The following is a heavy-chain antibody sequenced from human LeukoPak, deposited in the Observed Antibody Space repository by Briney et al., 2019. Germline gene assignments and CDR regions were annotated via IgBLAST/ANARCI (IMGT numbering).Heavy chain of an antibody. V-gene: IGHV3-30*18. J-gene: IGHJ4*02. Sequence: PGGSLRLSCAASGFTFSSYVMSWVRQAPGKGLEWVAVISYDGSNEYYADSVKGRFTISRDNSKNTLYLQMNSLRAEDTAVYYCAKQGRRGYSYARSYYFDYWGQGTLVTVSS. CDR3: AKQGRRGYSYARSYYFDY. D-gene: IGHD5-18*01. CDR1: GFTFSSYV. CDR2: ISYDGSNE.